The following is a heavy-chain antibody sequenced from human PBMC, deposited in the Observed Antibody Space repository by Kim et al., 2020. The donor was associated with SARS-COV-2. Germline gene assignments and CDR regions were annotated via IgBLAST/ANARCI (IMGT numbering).Heavy chain of an antibody. D-gene: IGHD3-9*01. CDR3: AKDDYYILTAEEGLDY. Sequence: SVKGRFTISRDNSKNPLYLQMNSLRAEDTAVYYCAKDDYYILTAEEGLDYWGQGTLVTVSS. J-gene: IGHJ4*02. V-gene: IGHV3-23*01.